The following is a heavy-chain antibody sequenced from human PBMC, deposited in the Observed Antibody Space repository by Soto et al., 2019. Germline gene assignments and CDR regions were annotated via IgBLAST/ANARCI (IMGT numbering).Heavy chain of an antibody. Sequence: QVQLVESGGGAVQPGESLRLSCVASGFDFTYYAMHWVRQAPGKGLESVAVMSSDGSKIHHTDSVKGRFTISRDHSKNTMYLQMNSLRKEDTAVYFCAKDEGVGGTRGVFDYWAREPWSPSPQ. CDR2: MSSDGSKI. CDR1: GFDFTYYA. CDR3: AKDEGVGGTRGVFDY. V-gene: IGHV3-30*18. D-gene: IGHD1-26*01. J-gene: IGHJ4*02.